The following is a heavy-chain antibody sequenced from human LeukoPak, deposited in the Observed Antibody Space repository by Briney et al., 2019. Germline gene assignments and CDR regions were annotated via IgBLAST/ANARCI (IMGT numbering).Heavy chain of an antibody. CDR2: IYSGGST. Sequence: PGGSLRLSCAASGFTVSSNYMSWVRQAPGKGLEWVSVIYSGGSTYYADSVKGRFTISRDNSKNTLYLQMNSLRAEDTAVYYCASYPYYYGMDVWGQGTTVTVSS. V-gene: IGHV3-66*01. CDR1: GFTVSSNY. J-gene: IGHJ6*02. CDR3: ASYPYYYGMDV.